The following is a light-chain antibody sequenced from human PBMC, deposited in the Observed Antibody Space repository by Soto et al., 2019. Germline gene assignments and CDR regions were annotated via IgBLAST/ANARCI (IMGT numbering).Light chain of an antibody. CDR3: QTWGTGIRV. V-gene: IGLV4-69*01. CDR2: LNSDGSH. CDR1: SGHSSYA. Sequence: QSVLTQSPSASASLGASVKLTCTLSSGHSSYAIAWHQQRPEKGPRYLMKLNSDGSHSKGDGIPDRFSGSSSGAERYLTISSLQSEDEADYCCQTWGTGIRVFGGGTKLTVL. J-gene: IGLJ3*02.